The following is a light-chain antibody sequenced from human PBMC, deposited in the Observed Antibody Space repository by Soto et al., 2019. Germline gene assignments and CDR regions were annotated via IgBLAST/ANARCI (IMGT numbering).Light chain of an antibody. J-gene: IGKJ4*01. V-gene: IGKV3-15*01. CDR3: QQYNNWPPIT. CDR1: QSVSSK. CDR2: GAS. Sequence: EIVMTQSPATLSVSPGERATLSCRASQSVSSKLAWYHQKPGQAPRLLIHGASTRATGIPARFSGTGSGTECTLTISSLQSGDFAVFYCQQYNNWPPITFGGGTKVEIK.